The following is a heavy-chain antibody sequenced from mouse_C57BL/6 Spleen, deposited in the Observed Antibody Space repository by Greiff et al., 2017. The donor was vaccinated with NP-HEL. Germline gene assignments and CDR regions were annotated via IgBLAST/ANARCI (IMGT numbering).Heavy chain of an antibody. Sequence: QVQLQQPGAELVRPGSSVKLSCKASGYTFTSYWMDWVKQRPGQGLEWIGNIYPSDSETHYNQKFKDKATLTVDKSSSTAYMQLSSLTSEDSAVYYCARRELGGYYRFAYWGQGTLVTVSA. CDR3: ARRELGGYYRFAY. J-gene: IGHJ3*01. V-gene: IGHV1-61*01. CDR2: IYPSDSET. CDR1: GYTFTSYW. D-gene: IGHD2-3*01.